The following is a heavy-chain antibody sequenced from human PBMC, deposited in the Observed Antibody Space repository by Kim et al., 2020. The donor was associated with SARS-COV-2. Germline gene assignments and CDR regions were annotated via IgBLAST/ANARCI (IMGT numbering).Heavy chain of an antibody. D-gene: IGHD3-22*01. CDR3: ARARITMIGVVKYFDY. Sequence: KGLDWIGYSYYSGRASSTPSLKSRVTISVDTSKNQFSLKLSPVTAADTAVYYCARARITMIGVVKYFDYWGQGTLVTVSS. J-gene: IGHJ4*02. V-gene: IGHV4-31*02. CDR2: SYYSGRA.